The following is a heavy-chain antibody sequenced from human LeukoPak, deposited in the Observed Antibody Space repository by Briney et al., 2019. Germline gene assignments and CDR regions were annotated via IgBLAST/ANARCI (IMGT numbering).Heavy chain of an antibody. J-gene: IGHJ4*02. CDR1: GYTFTDYY. CDR2: INPSGGTT. CDR3: ARGRGTGMVDDY. Sequence: ASVKVSCKASGYTFTDYYTHWVRRAPGQGLEWMGIINPSGGTTSYAQKFQGRVTMTRDTSTSTVYMELSSLRFEDTAVYYCARGRGTGMVDDYWGQGTLVTVSS. D-gene: IGHD5-18*01. V-gene: IGHV1-46*01.